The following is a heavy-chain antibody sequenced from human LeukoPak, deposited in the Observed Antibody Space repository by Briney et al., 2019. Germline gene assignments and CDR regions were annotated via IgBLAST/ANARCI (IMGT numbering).Heavy chain of an antibody. V-gene: IGHV3-23*01. J-gene: IGHJ4*02. CDR3: AKDYSIYYYDSSGYLDY. CDR1: GFTFSSST. D-gene: IGHD3-22*01. Sequence: GGSLRLSCAASGFTFSSSTMNWVRQAPGKGLEWVSAISGSGGSTNYTDSVKGRFSISRDNSKNTLYLQMNSLRAEDTAVYYCAKDYSIYYYDSSGYLDYWGQGTLVTVSS. CDR2: ISGSGGST.